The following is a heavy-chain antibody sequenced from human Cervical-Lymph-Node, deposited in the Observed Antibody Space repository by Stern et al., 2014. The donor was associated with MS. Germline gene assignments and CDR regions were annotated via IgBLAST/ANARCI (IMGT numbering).Heavy chain of an antibody. J-gene: IGHJ4*02. Sequence: EVQLEESGGGLVQPGRSLRLSCAASGFTFDDYAMHWVRQTPGKGLEWVSGISWDSGTIGYADSVKGRFTISSDNAKNSLYLQMNSLRAEDTALYYCAKDIAAATMYYFDYWGQGPLVTVSS. CDR1: GFTFDDYA. V-gene: IGHV3-9*01. D-gene: IGHD6-25*01. CDR3: AKDIAAATMYYFDY. CDR2: ISWDSGTI.